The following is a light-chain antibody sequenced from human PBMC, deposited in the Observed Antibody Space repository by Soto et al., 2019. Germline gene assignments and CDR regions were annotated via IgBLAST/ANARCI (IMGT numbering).Light chain of an antibody. V-gene: IGKV4-1*01. CDR3: QQYYSTPPT. CDR1: QRVLYSSNNKNY. CDR2: WAS. Sequence: DIVMTQSPASLAVSLCESATITWQSSQRVLYSSNNKNYLAWYQQKPGQPPKLLIYWASTRESGVPDRFSGSGSGTDFTLTISSLQAEDVAVYYCQQYYSTPPTFGQGTKVDI. J-gene: IGKJ1*01.